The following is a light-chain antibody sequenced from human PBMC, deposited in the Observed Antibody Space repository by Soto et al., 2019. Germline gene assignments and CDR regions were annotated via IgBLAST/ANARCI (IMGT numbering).Light chain of an antibody. J-gene: IGKJ4*01. CDR1: QDISNH. Sequence: DIQMTQSPSSLSASVGDRVTITCQASQDISNHLNWYQQKPGKAPKLMIFDASSVEAGVPSRFSGSGSGTHFTFPIHRLQAEDIATYFCQQYGDLPLTFGGGTKV. V-gene: IGKV1-33*01. CDR3: QQYGDLPLT. CDR2: DAS.